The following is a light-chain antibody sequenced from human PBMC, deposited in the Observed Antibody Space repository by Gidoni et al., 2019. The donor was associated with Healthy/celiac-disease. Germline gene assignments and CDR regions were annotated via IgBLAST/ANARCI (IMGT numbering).Light chain of an antibody. CDR1: QSISSY. V-gene: IGKV1-39*01. CDR2: AAS. J-gene: IGKJ4*01. Sequence: QMPPPPSSLSASVGDRVTITCRASQSISSYLNWYQQKPGKAPKLLIYAASSLQSGVPSRFSGSGSGTDFTLTISSLQPEDFATYYCQQSYSTPPTFGGGTKVEIK. CDR3: QQSYSTPPT.